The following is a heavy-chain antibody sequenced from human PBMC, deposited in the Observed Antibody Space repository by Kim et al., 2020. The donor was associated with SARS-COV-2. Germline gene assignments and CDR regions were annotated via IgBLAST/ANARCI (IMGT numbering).Heavy chain of an antibody. V-gene: IGHV3-33*06. CDR3: AKDRDRGWYIDYYGMDV. J-gene: IGHJ6*02. Sequence: GGSLRLSCAASGFTFSSYGMHWVRQAPGKGLEWVAVIWYDGSNKYYADSVKGRFTISRDNSKNTLYLQMNSLRAEDTAVYYCAKDRDRGWYIDYYGMDVWGQGTTVTVSS. CDR2: IWYDGSNK. D-gene: IGHD6-19*01. CDR1: GFTFSSYG.